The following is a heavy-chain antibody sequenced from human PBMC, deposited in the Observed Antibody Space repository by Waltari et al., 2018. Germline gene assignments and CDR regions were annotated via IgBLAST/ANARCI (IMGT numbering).Heavy chain of an antibody. CDR1: GYTFTSYY. D-gene: IGHD6-6*01. V-gene: IGHV1-46*01. J-gene: IGHJ4*02. CDR3: ARGAETVEQLILPDY. CDR2: INPSGGST. Sequence: QVQLVQSGAEVKKPGASVKVSCKASGYTFTSYYMHWVRQDPGQGLEWMGIINPSGGSTSYAQKFQGRVTMTRDTSTSTVYMELSSLRSEDTAVYYCARGAETVEQLILPDYWGQGTLVTVSS.